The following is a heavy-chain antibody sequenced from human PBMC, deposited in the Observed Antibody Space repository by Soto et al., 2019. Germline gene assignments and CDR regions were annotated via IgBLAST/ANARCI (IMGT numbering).Heavy chain of an antibody. CDR2: IIPILNSP. CDR3: AREAPYCTSATCPKFYDMDV. V-gene: IGHV1-69*01. D-gene: IGHD2-2*01. Sequence: QVQLVQSGAEVKKPGSSVKVSCKASGGTFGSYAITWVRRAPGQGLEWLGGIIPILNSPAYAQKFQARVVITADEVTNTAYMELNRLIFDDTAVYYCAREAPYCTSATCPKFYDMDVWGQVTTVTVAS. J-gene: IGHJ6*02. CDR1: GGTFGSYA.